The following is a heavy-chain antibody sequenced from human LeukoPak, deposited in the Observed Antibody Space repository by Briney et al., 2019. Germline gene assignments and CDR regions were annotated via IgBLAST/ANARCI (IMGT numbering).Heavy chain of an antibody. CDR2: ISSSSSTI. CDR3: ARGGAARPDY. V-gene: IGHV3-48*01. Sequence: GGSLRLSCAASGFTFSSYGMHWVRQAPGKGLEWVSYISSSSSTINYADSVKGRFIISRDNAKNSLYLQMNSLRAEDTAVYYCARGGAARPDYWGQGTLVTVSS. D-gene: IGHD6-6*01. J-gene: IGHJ4*02. CDR1: GFTFSSYG.